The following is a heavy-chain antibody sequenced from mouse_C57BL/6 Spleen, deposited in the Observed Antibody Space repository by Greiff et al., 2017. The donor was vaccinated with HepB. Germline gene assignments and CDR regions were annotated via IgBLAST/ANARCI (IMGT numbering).Heavy chain of an antibody. Sequence: EVQLQQSGPVLVKPGASVKMSCKASGYTFTDYYMNWVKQSHGKSLEWIGVINPYNGGTSYNQKFKGKATLTVDKSSSTAYMELNSLTSEDSAVYYCARSGGYDYDGFWFAYWGQGTLVTVSA. D-gene: IGHD2-4*01. CDR3: ARSGGYDYDGFWFAY. CDR2: INPYNGGT. J-gene: IGHJ3*01. CDR1: GYTFTDYY. V-gene: IGHV1-19*01.